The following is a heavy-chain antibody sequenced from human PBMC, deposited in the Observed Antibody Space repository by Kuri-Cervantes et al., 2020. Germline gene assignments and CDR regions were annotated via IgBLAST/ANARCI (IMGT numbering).Heavy chain of an antibody. V-gene: IGHV3-30*03. CDR2: ISYDGSNK. D-gene: IGHD5-18*01. CDR3: ARKRGYSGPFGYYYGMDV. CDR1: GFTFSSYG. Sequence: GGSLRLSCAASGFTFSSYGVHWVRQAPGKGLEWVAVISYDGSNKYYADSVKGRFTISRDNSKNTLYLQMNSLRAEDTAVYYCARKRGYSGPFGYYYGMDVWGQGTTVTVSS. J-gene: IGHJ6*02.